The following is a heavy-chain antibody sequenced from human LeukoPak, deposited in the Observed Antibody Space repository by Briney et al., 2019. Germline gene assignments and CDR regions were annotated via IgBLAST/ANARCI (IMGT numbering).Heavy chain of an antibody. D-gene: IGHD6-6*01. V-gene: IGHV3-7*01. Sequence: GGSLRLSCAASGFTFSDYWMTWVRQAPGKGLEWVANINDDGSEVYYVDSVKGRFTISRDNVKNSLYLQMSSLRAEDTAVYSCARDSRVSIAARDYWGQGILVTVSS. J-gene: IGHJ4*02. CDR1: GFTFSDYW. CDR2: INDDGSEV. CDR3: ARDSRVSIAARDY.